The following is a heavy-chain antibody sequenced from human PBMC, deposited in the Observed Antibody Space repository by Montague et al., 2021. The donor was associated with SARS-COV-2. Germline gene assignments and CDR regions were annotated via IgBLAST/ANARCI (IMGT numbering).Heavy chain of an antibody. Sequence: SETLSLTCDVSGDSIRCATYYWAWIRQPPGMGLKWIVNIYYSGSTMSNPSLKIRVPMSVDTSKNPFSLHLNLVTAADPAVYYCARRLTGLEPPFDPWGQGTMVIVSS. CDR1: GDSIRCATYY. D-gene: IGHD1-1*01. CDR3: ARRLTGLEPPFDP. J-gene: IGHJ5*02. CDR2: IYYSGST. V-gene: IGHV4-39*01.